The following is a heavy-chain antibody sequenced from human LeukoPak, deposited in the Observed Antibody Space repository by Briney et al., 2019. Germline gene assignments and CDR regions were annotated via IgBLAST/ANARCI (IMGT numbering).Heavy chain of an antibody. CDR2: IYYSGST. V-gene: IGHV4-39*01. J-gene: IGHJ4*02. CDR3: ARRGDYEADY. CDR1: GGSISSSSYY. D-gene: IGHD4-17*01. Sequence: PSETLSLTCTVSGGSISSSSYYWGWIRQPPGKGLEWIGSIYYSGSTYYNPSLKSRVTISVDTSKNQFSLKLSSVTAADTAVYYCARRGDYEADYWGQGTLVTVSS.